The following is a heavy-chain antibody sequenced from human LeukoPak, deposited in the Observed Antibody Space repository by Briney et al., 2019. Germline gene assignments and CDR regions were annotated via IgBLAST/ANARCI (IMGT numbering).Heavy chain of an antibody. V-gene: IGHV3-53*01. CDR3: ARDLVSSSSHYFDY. D-gene: IGHD6-13*01. CDR1: GFAVSSNY. J-gene: IGHJ4*02. CDR2: IYSGGST. Sequence: GGSLRLSCAASGFAVSSNYMSWVRQAPGKELEWVSIIYSGGSTYYADSVKGRFTISRDNSKNTLYLQMNSLRAEDTAVYYCARDLVSSSSHYFDYWGQGTLVTVSS.